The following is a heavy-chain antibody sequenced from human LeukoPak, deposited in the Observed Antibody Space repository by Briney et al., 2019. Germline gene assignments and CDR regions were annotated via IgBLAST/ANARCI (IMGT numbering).Heavy chain of an antibody. CDR2: FDPEDGET. D-gene: IGHD3-22*01. CDR3: ARDYYDSSGYYYVY. Sequence: ASVKVSCKVSGYTLTELSMHWVRQAPGKGLEWMGGFDPEDGETIYAQKFQGRVTMTEDTSTDTAYMELSSLRSEDTAVYHCARDYYDSSGYYYVYWGQGTLVTVSS. J-gene: IGHJ4*02. CDR1: GYTLTELS. V-gene: IGHV1-24*01.